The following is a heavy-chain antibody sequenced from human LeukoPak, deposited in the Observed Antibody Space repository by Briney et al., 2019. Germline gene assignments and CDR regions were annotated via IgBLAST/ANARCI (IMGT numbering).Heavy chain of an antibody. CDR1: GYSISSGYY. J-gene: IGHJ1*01. V-gene: IGHV4-38-2*01. CDR2: IYHSGST. CDR3: ATLAAVILTH. Sequence: SETLSLTCAVSGYSISSGYYWGWIRQPPGKGLEWIGSIYHSGSTYYSPSLKSRVTISVDTSKNQFSLKLSSVTAADTAVYYCATLAAVILTHWGQGTLVTVSS. D-gene: IGHD3-9*01.